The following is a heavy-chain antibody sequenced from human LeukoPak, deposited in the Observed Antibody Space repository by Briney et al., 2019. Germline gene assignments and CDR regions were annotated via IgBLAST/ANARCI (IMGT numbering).Heavy chain of an antibody. CDR3: ARASGSYGYYWFDP. J-gene: IGHJ5*02. CDR2: IYTSGST. CDR1: GGSISSYY. V-gene: IGHV4-4*07. Sequence: SETLSLTCTVSGGSISSYYWSWIRQPAGKALEWIGRIYTSGSTNYNPSLKSRVTMSVDTSKNQFSLKLSSVTAADTAVYYCARASGSYGYYWFDPWGQGTLVTVSS. D-gene: IGHD1-26*01.